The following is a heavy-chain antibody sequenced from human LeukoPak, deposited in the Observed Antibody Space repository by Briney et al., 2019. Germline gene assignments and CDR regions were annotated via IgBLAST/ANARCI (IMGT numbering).Heavy chain of an antibody. J-gene: IGHJ3*02. CDR1: GYTFTTYT. D-gene: IGHD4-17*01. V-gene: IGHV1-18*01. CDR3: ARVGGDYGASDI. CDR2: ISTYNGNT. Sequence: ASVKVSCKASGYTFTTYTITWVRQARGQGREWMGWISTYNGNTNYAQMLQGRVTMTTDTSTSTAYMELRSLRSDDTAVYYCARVGGDYGASDIWGQGTMVTVSS.